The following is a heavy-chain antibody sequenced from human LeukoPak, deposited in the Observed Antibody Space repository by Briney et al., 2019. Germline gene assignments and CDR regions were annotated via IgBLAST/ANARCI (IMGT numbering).Heavy chain of an antibody. CDR3: ARENPYYYGSGSLDH. D-gene: IGHD3-10*01. CDR2: IIPIFGTA. V-gene: IGHV1-69*13. J-gene: IGHJ4*02. CDR1: GYTFTSYG. Sequence: SVKVSCKASGYTFTSYGISWVRQAPGQGLEWMGGIIPIFGTANYAQKFQGRVTITADESTSTAYMELSSLRSEDTAVYYCARENPYYYGSGSLDHWGQGTLVTVSS.